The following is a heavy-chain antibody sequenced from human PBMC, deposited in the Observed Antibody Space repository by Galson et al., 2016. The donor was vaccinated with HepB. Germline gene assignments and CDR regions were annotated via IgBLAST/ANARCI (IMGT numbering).Heavy chain of an antibody. Sequence: ETLSLTCTVSGGSISVYYWNWIRQPPGKGLEWIGNVYYSGNTKYNPSLKSRVTISVDTSKRQFSLRLSSVTAADTAVYYCARDLDGLGSKGFGYWGQGTLVTVSS. CDR3: ARDLDGLGSKGFGY. CDR1: GGSISVYY. D-gene: IGHD4-11*01. CDR2: VYYSGNT. V-gene: IGHV4-59*01. J-gene: IGHJ4*02.